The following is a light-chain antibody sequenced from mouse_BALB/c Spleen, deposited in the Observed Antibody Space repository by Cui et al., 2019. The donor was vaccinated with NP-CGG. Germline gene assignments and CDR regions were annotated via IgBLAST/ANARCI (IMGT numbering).Light chain of an antibody. CDR1: TGAVTTSNY. CDR2: GTI. V-gene: IGLV1*01. CDR3: ALWYNNHWV. J-gene: IGLJ1*01. Sequence: LTITCRSSTGAVTTSNYANWVQEKPDHLFTGLIGGTINRTPGVPARFSGSLIGDRAALTITGAQTEDEAIYFCALWYNNHWVFGGGTKLTVL.